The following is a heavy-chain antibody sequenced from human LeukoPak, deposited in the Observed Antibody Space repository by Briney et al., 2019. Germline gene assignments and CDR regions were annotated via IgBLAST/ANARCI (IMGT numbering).Heavy chain of an antibody. CDR1: GGYISSSSYY. CDR2: IYYSGST. CDR3: ARVTGARLADILTGWSHTFDY. J-gene: IGHJ4*02. D-gene: IGHD3-9*01. Sequence: PSDTLSLTCTVSGGYISSSSYYWGWIRQSTGKGLEWIGSIYYSGSTYYNPTLKSRVTISVDTSKNQFSLKLSSVTAADTAVYYCARVTGARLADILTGWSHTFDYWGQGTLVTVSS. V-gene: IGHV4-39*07.